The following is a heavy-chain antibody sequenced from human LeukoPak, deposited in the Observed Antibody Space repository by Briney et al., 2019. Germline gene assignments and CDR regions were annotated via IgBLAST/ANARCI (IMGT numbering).Heavy chain of an antibody. D-gene: IGHD3-3*01. CDR1: GGPFSGYY. V-gene: IGHV4-34*01. Sequence: SETLSLTCAVYGGPFSGYYWSWIRQSPGKGLEWIGEINHSGRTNYNPSLKSRVTISVDTSKNQFSLKLSSVTAADTAVYYCARGRASYDFWSGYLFDYWGQGTLVTVSS. CDR2: INHSGRT. J-gene: IGHJ4*02. CDR3: ARGRASYDFWSGYLFDY.